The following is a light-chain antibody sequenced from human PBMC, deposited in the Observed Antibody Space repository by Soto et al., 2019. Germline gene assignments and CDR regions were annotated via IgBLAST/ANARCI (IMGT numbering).Light chain of an antibody. V-gene: IGLV1-47*02. CDR3: AAWDDSLSGLYV. CDR2: SNN. J-gene: IGLJ1*01. CDR1: SSNIGSNY. Sequence: QSVLTQPPSASGTPGQRVTISCSGSSSNIGSNYGYWYQHHPGTAPKLLIYSNNQRPSGVPDRFSGSKSGTSASLAISGLRSEDEADYYCAAWDDSLSGLYVFGTGTKVTVL.